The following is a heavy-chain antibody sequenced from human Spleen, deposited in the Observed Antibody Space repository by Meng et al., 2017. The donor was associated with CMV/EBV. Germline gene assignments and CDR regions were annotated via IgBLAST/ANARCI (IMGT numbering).Heavy chain of an antibody. CDR1: GFTFDDYA. CDR3: ARELLPVYFDY. V-gene: IGHV3-9*01. CDR2: ISWNSGSI. D-gene: IGHD1-26*01. Sequence: SLKISCAASGFTFDDYAMHWVRQAPGKGLEWVSGISWNSGSIGYADSVKGRFTISRDNAKNSLYLQMNSLRGEDTAWYYCARELLPVYFDYWGQGALVTVSS. J-gene: IGHJ4*02.